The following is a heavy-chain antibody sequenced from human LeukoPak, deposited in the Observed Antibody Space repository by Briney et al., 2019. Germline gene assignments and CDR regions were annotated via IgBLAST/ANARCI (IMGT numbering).Heavy chain of an antibody. CDR3: ARDSLPYDILTGYGY. V-gene: IGHV1-3*01. CDR2: INAGNGNT. J-gene: IGHJ4*02. CDR1: GYTFTSYA. Sequence: GASVKVSCKASGYTFTSYAMHWVRQAPGQRLEWMGWINAGNGNTKYSQKFQGRVTITRDTSANTAYMELSSLRSEDTAVYYCARDSLPYDILTGYGYWGQGTLVTVSS. D-gene: IGHD3-9*01.